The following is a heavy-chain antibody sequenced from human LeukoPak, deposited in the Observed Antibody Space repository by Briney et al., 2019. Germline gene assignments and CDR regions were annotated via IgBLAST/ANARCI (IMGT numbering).Heavy chain of an antibody. CDR2: IYYSGST. CDR3: ARVRYSSSWYGNYYFDY. J-gene: IGHJ4*02. CDR1: GGSISSGGYY. D-gene: IGHD6-13*01. V-gene: IGHV4-31*03. Sequence: SETLSLTCTVSGGSISSGGYYWSWIRQHPGKGLEWIGYIYYSGSTYYNPSLKSRVTISVDTSKNQFSLKLSSVTAADTAVYYCARVRYSSSWYGNYYFDYWGQGTLVTVSS.